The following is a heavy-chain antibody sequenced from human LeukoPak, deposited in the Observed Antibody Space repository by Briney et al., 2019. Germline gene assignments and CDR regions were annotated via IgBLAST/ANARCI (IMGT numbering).Heavy chain of an antibody. CDR2: IYHSGST. CDR1: GGSISSSNW. CDR3: AGVNIVVVPAAMRDGAFDI. D-gene: IGHD2-2*01. J-gene: IGHJ3*02. Sequence: SETLSLTCAVSGGSISSSNWWSWVRQPPGKGLEWIGEIYHSGSTNYNPSLKSRVTISVDKSKNQFSLKLSSVTAADTAVYYCAGVNIVVVPAAMRDGAFDIWGQGTMVTVSS. V-gene: IGHV4-4*02.